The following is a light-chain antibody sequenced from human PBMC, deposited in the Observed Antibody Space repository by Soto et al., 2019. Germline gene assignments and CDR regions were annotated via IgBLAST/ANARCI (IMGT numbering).Light chain of an antibody. CDR2: SAS. CDR1: QDIKNY. CDR3: QQYNSYPLT. Sequence: DIQMTQSPSSLSASVGDRVTITCQASQDIKNYLNWYQQKSGKPPKLLIYSASTLQSGVPSRFSGSGSGTEFTLTISSLQPDDFATYYCQQYNSYPLTFGGGTKVDI. J-gene: IGKJ4*01. V-gene: IGKV1-16*01.